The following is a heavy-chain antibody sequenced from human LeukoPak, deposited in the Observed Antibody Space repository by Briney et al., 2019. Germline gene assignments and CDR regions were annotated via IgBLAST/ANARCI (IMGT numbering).Heavy chain of an antibody. D-gene: IGHD3-10*01. V-gene: IGHV1-8*01. CDR2: MNPNSGNT. J-gene: IGHJ5*02. Sequence: ASVKVSCKASGYTFTSYDINWVRQATGRGLEWMGWMNPNSGNTGYAQKFQGRVTMTRNTSISTAYMELSSLRSEDTAVYYCARRRMVRGVILNWFDPWGQGTLVTVSS. CDR3: ARRRMVRGVILNWFDP. CDR1: GYTFTSYD.